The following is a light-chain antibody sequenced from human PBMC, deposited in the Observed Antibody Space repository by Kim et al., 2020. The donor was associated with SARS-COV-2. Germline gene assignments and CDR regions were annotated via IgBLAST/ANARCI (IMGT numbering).Light chain of an antibody. J-gene: IGLJ2*01. CDR3: QVWDSSSDHVV. Sequence: ARGKEARVTWGGSSIGCSSVHWYQEETGQAPMLVIYYDSDRASGIPERFSGANSENAATLTISRVEAGDEAVYYCQVWDSSSDHVVFGGGTQLTVL. CDR2: YDS. V-gene: IGLV3-21*04. CDR1: SIGCSS.